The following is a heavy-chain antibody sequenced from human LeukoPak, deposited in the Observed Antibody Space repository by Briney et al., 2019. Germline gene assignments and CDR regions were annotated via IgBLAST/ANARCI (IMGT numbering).Heavy chain of an antibody. V-gene: IGHV4-39*01. J-gene: IGHJ1*01. D-gene: IGHD3-16*01. CDR1: GGSNSSTSSYY. CDR3: ARSMSRVWNFQH. CDR2: IYYGGGT. Sequence: SETLSLTCTVSGGSNSSTSSYYWEGIRQPPGKGLEWIGNIYYGGGTYYNPSLKSRVSISVDTSKNQFSLKLSSVTAADTAVYYCARSMSRVWNFQHWGQGTLVTVSS.